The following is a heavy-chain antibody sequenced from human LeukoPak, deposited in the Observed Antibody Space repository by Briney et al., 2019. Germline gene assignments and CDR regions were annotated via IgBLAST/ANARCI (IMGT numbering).Heavy chain of an antibody. Sequence: PSETLSLTCTVSGGSISTYYWSWIRRPPGKGLEWIAYIHASGPTNYNPSLKSRITISVDTSKNQFSLKLSSVTAADAAVYYCARHDAGIAARPFDNWGQGTLVTVSS. J-gene: IGHJ4*02. CDR3: ARHDAGIAARPFDN. D-gene: IGHD6-6*01. CDR2: IHASGPT. CDR1: GGSISTYY. V-gene: IGHV4-4*09.